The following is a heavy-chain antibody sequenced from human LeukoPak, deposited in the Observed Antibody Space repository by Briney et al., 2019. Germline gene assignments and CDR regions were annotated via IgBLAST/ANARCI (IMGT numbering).Heavy chain of an antibody. J-gene: IGHJ6*02. V-gene: IGHV3-30-3*01. CDR2: ISYDGSNK. CDR1: GFTFSSYA. D-gene: IGHD4-23*01. Sequence: GGSLRLSCEASGFTFSSYAMHWVRQAPGKGLEWVAVISYDGSNKYYADSVKGRFTISRDNSKNTLYLQMNSLRAEDTAVYYCASLDTVVPYYYYYGMDVWGQGTTVTVSS. CDR3: ASLDTVVPYYYYYGMDV.